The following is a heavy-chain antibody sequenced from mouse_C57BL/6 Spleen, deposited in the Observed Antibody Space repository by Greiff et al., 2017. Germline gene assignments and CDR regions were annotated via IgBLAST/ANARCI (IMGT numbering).Heavy chain of an antibody. Sequence: EVKLMESGPGLVKPSQSLSLTCSVTGYSITSGYYWNWIRQFPGNKLEWMGYISYDGSNNYNPSLKNRISITRDTSKNQFFLKLNSVTTEDTATYYCASYGNYEYFDVWGTGTTVTVSS. D-gene: IGHD2-1*01. V-gene: IGHV3-6*01. CDR2: ISYDGSN. J-gene: IGHJ1*03. CDR1: GYSITSGYY. CDR3: ASYGNYEYFDV.